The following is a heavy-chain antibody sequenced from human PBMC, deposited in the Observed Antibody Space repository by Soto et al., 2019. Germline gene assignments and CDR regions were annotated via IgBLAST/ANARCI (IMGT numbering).Heavy chain of an antibody. D-gene: IGHD2-2*01. CDR3: ARHVPYCSSTSCYSDYYYYYYMDV. Sequence: PSETLCLTWTVSGGSISSSSYYWGWIRQPPGKGLEWIGSIYYSGSTYYNPSLKSRVTISVDTSKNQFSLKLSSVTAADTAVYYCARHVPYCSSTSCYSDYYYYYYMDVWGKGTTVTVSS. CDR2: IYYSGST. CDR1: GGSISSSSYY. J-gene: IGHJ6*03. V-gene: IGHV4-39*01.